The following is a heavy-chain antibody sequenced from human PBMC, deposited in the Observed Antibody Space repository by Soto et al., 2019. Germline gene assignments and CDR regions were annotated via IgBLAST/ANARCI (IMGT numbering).Heavy chain of an antibody. Sequence: QITLKESGPTLVKPTQTLTLTCTFSGFSLTTDRVGVGWIRQPPGEALEWLAVIYWDDSKTYRRSLESRLTITKDTSTTQVALTMTNMDSLDTATYYCAHAYGGRALYWGQGTLVTVSS. J-gene: IGHJ4*02. D-gene: IGHD1-26*01. CDR2: IYWDDSK. CDR3: AHAYGGRALY. V-gene: IGHV2-5*02. CDR1: GFSLTTDRVG.